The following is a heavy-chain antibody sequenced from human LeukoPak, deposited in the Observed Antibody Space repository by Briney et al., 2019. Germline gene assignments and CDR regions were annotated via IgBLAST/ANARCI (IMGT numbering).Heavy chain of an antibody. V-gene: IGHV4-61*02. J-gene: IGHJ3*02. Sequence: PSETLSLTCTVSGGSISSGSYYWSWIRQPAGKGLEWIGRIYTSGSTNYNPSLKSRVTISVDTSKNQFSLKLSSVTAADTAVYYCARVSVVRGVMGPTKAFDIWGQGTMVTVSS. D-gene: IGHD3-10*01. CDR3: ARVSVVRGVMGPTKAFDI. CDR1: GGSISSGSYY. CDR2: IYTSGST.